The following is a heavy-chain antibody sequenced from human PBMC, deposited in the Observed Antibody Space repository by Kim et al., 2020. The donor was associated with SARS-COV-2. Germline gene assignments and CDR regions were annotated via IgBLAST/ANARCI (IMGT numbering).Heavy chain of an antibody. CDR3: ATGSREGGFDF. J-gene: IGHJ4*02. CDR1: GLTNHA. V-gene: IGHV3-48*03. D-gene: IGHD3-10*01. Sequence: GGSLRLSCAASGLTNHALNWVRQAPGKGLEWISQFNPGVETIYYADSVQGRFTISRDNPMKSLYLQMNGLRSEDTAVYYCATGSREGGFDFWGQGTRVTVSA. CDR2: FNPGVETI.